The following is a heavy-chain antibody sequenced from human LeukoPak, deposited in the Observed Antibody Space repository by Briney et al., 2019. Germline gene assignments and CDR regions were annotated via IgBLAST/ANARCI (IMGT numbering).Heavy chain of an antibody. D-gene: IGHD3-9*01. J-gene: IGHJ2*01. CDR3: ARASAFLRSFDWLRDNWYFDL. CDR2: IKQDGSEK. V-gene: IGHV3-7*01. Sequence: GGSLRLSCAASGFMFDHYWMSWVRQAPGKGLEWVANIKQDGSEKYYVDSVKGRFIISRDNAKNSLYLQMNSLRAGDTAVYYCARASAFLRSFDWLRDNWYFDLWGRGTLVTVSS. CDR1: GFMFDHYW.